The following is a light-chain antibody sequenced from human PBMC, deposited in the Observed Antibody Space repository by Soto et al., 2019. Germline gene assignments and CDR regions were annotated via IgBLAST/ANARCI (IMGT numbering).Light chain of an antibody. CDR2: AGS. CDR1: SSDVGSYNL. Sequence: QSALTQPASVSGSPGQSITISCTGTSSDVGSYNLVSWYQHHPGKAPKLMIYAGSKRPSGVSNRFSGSKSGNTASLTISGLQAEDEADYYCCSYGGSSTLVFSGGTKLTVL. V-gene: IGLV2-23*01. J-gene: IGLJ3*02. CDR3: CSYGGSSTLV.